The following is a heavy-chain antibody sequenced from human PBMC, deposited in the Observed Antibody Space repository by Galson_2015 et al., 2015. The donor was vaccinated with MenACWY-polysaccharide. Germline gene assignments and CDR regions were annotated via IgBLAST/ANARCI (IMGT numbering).Heavy chain of an antibody. J-gene: IGHJ4*02. CDR3: ARDSPGYGGCDC. Sequence: SLRLSCAASGFTFSTYWMSWVRQTPGKGLEWLANIREDGGAKYYVDSVKGRFTISRDNAKNSLYLQLNSLRAEDTAVYFCARDSPGYGGCDCWGQGTLVTVSS. CDR1: GFTFSTYW. CDR2: IREDGGAK. D-gene: IGHD5-12*01. V-gene: IGHV3-7*01.